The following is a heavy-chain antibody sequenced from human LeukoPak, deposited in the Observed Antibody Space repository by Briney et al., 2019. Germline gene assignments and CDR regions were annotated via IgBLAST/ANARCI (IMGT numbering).Heavy chain of an antibody. Sequence: ASVKVSCKASGYTFASYDINWVRQATGQGLEWMGWMNPNSGNTGYAQKFQGRVTMTRNTSISTAYMELSSLRSEDTAVYYCARGGPSGWQDYDAFDIWGQGTMVTVSS. V-gene: IGHV1-8*01. CDR1: GYTFASYD. CDR2: MNPNSGNT. CDR3: ARGGPSGWQDYDAFDI. D-gene: IGHD6-19*01. J-gene: IGHJ3*02.